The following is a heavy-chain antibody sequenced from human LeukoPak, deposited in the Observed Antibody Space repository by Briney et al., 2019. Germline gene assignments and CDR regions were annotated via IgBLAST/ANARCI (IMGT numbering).Heavy chain of an antibody. CDR1: GYTLTKLC. CDR3: ATPLVGATSHFDY. Sequence: ASVKVSCKVSGYTLTKLCMHWVRQAHGKGNEWMGGFDPEDGETIYEQKFQGRVTITEDTSTETDYMELSSLRAEDTAVYYCATPLVGATSHFDYWGQGTLVTVSS. D-gene: IGHD1-26*01. J-gene: IGHJ4*02. V-gene: IGHV1-24*01. CDR2: FDPEDGET.